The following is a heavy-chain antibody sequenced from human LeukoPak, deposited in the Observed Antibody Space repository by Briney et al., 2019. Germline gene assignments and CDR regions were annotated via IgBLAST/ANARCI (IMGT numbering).Heavy chain of an antibody. CDR2: MNPNSGNT. CDR3: ARGHSSRGWYEAYYYYYMDV. Sequence: GASVKVSCKASGYTFTSYDINWVRQATGQGLEWMGWMNPNSGNTGYAQKFQGRVTMTRNTSISTAYMELSSLRSEDTAVYYCARGHSSRGWYEAYYYYYMDVWGKGTTVTVSS. V-gene: IGHV1-8*01. CDR1: GYTFTSYD. D-gene: IGHD6-19*01. J-gene: IGHJ6*03.